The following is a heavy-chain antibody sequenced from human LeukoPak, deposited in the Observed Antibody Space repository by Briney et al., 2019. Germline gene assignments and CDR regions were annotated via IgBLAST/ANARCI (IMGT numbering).Heavy chain of an antibody. V-gene: IGHV1-2*02. CDR2: INPNSGGT. Sequence: VASVKVSCKASGYTFTGYYMHWVRQAPGQGLEWMGWINPNSGGTNYAQKFQGRVTMTRDTSISTAYMELSRLRSDGTAVYYCARDSGYCSGGSCSISFDYWGQGTLVTVSS. CDR3: ARDSGYCSGGSCSISFDY. CDR1: GYTFTGYY. J-gene: IGHJ4*02. D-gene: IGHD2-15*01.